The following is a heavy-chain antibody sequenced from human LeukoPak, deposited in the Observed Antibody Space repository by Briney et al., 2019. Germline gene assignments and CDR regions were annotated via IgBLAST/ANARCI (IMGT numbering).Heavy chain of an antibody. CDR2: IKTDGSST. CDR1: GFTFSSYS. V-gene: IGHV3-74*01. CDR3: ARDSASYYYYYYMDV. J-gene: IGHJ6*03. Sequence: PGGSLRLSCAASGFTFSSYSMNWVRQAPGKGLVWVSRIKTDGSSTSYADSVKGRFTISRDNAKNTLYLQMNSLRAEDTAVYYCARDSASYYYYYYMDVWGKGTTVTVSS.